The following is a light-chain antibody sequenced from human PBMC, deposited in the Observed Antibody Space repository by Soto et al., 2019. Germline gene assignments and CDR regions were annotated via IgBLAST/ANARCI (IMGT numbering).Light chain of an antibody. CDR2: GAS. V-gene: IGKV3-15*01. J-gene: IGKJ4*01. CDR3: QHYNNLLPVT. Sequence: EIVIKLFPASLPVYHGERATLSCRASQSVSSNLAWYQQKPGQAPRLLIYGASTRATGIPARFSGSGSGTEFTLTISIRQSEDFAVYYCQHYNNLLPVTFGGGTKVDIK. CDR1: QSVSSN.